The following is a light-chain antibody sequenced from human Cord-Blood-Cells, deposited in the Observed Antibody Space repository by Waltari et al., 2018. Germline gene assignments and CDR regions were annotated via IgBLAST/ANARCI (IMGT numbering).Light chain of an antibody. CDR1: SSDVGGYNY. V-gene: IGLV2-14*01. J-gene: IGLJ2*01. CDR2: EVS. CDR3: SSYTSSSTV. Sequence: QSALTQPASVSGSPGQSITISCTGTSSDVGGYNYVSWYQQHPGKAPKLMIYEVSNRPYGVSNRFSGSKSGHTASLTISGLQAEDEADYYCSSYTSSSTVFGGGTKLTVL.